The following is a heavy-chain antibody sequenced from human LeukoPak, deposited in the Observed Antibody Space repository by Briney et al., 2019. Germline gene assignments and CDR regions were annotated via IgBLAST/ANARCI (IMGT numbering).Heavy chain of an antibody. CDR3: ARPQGVASVWDFTY. CDR1: GGSISSSNW. D-gene: IGHD5-12*01. Sequence: PSETLSLTCAVSGGSISSSNWWSWVRQPPGKGLEWIGEIYYSGSTYYNPSLRSRVTISVDTSKNQFSLKVRSVTAADTAVYYCARPQGVASVWDFTYWGQGTLVTVSS. J-gene: IGHJ4*02. V-gene: IGHV4-4*02. CDR2: IYYSGST.